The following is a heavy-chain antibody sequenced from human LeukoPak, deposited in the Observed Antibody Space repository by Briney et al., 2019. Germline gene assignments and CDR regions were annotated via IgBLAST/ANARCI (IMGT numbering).Heavy chain of an antibody. Sequence: SETLSLTCAVSGYSISSGYYWGWIRQPPGKGLEWIGGIYHSGSTYYNPSLKSRVTISVDTSKNQFSLKLSSVTAADTAVYYCARPLTDPYWNDAFDIWGQGTMVTVSS. CDR2: IYHSGST. V-gene: IGHV4-38-2*01. J-gene: IGHJ3*02. D-gene: IGHD1-14*01. CDR1: GYSISSGYY. CDR3: ARPLTDPYWNDAFDI.